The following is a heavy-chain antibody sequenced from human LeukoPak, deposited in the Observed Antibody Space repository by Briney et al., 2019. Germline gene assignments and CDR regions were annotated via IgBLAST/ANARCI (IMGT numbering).Heavy chain of an antibody. D-gene: IGHD1-1*01. CDR3: ARAGRGYGTYYGMDV. J-gene: IGHJ6*02. CDR1: GFTFSSYD. V-gene: IGHV3-13*01. CDR2: IGTAGDT. Sequence: PGSSLRLSCAASGFTFSSYDMHWVRQATGKGLEWVSAIGTAGDTYYPGSVKGRFTISRENAKNSLYLQMNSLRAGDTAVYYCARAGRGYGTYYGMDVWGQGTTVTVSS.